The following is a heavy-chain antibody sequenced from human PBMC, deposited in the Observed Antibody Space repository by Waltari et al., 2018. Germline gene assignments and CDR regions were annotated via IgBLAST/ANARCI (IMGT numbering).Heavy chain of an antibody. J-gene: IGHJ6*02. CDR1: GKSLIEAP. CDR3: ATDLAEEAGLSAEEYGMDV. CDR2: FDAEEGGP. D-gene: IGHD6-19*01. Sequence: QVQLLQSGAEVKKPGASVPVSCKVSGKSLIEAPIPWVRQAPGKGLEWMGGFDAEEGGPIYAQKFQGRATMTEDTSTDTAYMELNSLRSDDTAVYYCATDLAEEAGLSAEEYGMDVWGQGTTIIVSS. V-gene: IGHV1-24*01.